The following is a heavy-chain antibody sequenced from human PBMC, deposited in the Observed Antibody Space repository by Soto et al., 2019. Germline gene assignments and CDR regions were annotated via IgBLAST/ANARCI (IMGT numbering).Heavy chain of an antibody. CDR3: ARQRTTVVTQAYFDH. J-gene: IGHJ4*02. Sequence: SETLSLTCTVSGGSITSSSYYWGWIRQPPGKGLEWIGGIYYSGRSYYNPSLKSRVTMSVDTSKNQLSLTLNSVTAADAAVYYCARQRTTVVTQAYFDHWGQGTLVTVSS. V-gene: IGHV4-39*01. D-gene: IGHD4-17*01. CDR2: IYYSGRS. CDR1: GGSITSSSYY.